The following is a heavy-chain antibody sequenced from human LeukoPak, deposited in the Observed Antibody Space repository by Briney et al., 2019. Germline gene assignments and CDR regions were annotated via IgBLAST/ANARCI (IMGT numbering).Heavy chain of an antibody. J-gene: IGHJ4*02. CDR3: AREEYGSGSPDY. V-gene: IGHV4-30-4*08. CDR2: IYYSGST. Sequence: PSETLSLTCTVSGGSISSGDYYWSWIRQPPGKGPEWIGYIYYSGSTYYNPSLKSRVTISVDTSKNQFSLKLSSVTAADTAVYYCAREEYGSGSPDYWGQGTLVTVSS. D-gene: IGHD3-10*01. CDR1: GGSISSGDYY.